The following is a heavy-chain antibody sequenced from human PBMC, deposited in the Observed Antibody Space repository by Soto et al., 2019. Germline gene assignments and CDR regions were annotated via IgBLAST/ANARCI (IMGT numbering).Heavy chain of an antibody. Sequence: GGSLRLSCAASGFTFSSYGMHWVRQAPGKGLEWVAVIWYDGSNKYYADSVKGRFTISRDNSKNTLYLQMNSLRAEDTAVYYCARDGKYSSSYFDYWGQGTLVTVSS. CDR2: IWYDGSNK. CDR1: GFTFSSYG. CDR3: ARDGKYSSSYFDY. J-gene: IGHJ4*02. D-gene: IGHD6-6*01. V-gene: IGHV3-33*01.